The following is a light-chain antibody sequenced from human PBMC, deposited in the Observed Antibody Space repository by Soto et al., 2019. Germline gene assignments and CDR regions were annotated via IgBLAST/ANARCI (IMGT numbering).Light chain of an antibody. CDR3: SSYTSSSTYV. J-gene: IGLJ1*01. CDR2: DVR. CDR1: SSDVGGYNF. Sequence: QSALTQPASVSGSPGQPITISCTGTSSDVGGYNFVSWYQQHPGKAPKLLIYDVRNRPSGVSSHFSGSKSGNTASLTISGLQAEDEADYYCSSYTSSSTYVFGTGTKLTVL. V-gene: IGLV2-14*01.